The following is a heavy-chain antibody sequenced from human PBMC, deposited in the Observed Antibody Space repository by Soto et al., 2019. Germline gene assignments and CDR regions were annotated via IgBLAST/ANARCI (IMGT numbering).Heavy chain of an antibody. J-gene: IGHJ6*02. D-gene: IGHD2-21*02. V-gene: IGHV4-59*01. CDR2: MYKTGST. CDR3: ARDLWGYCGTDCYPLDV. CDR1: GGSISSSY. Sequence: SETLSLTCTVSGGSISSSYWSWIRQPPGKGLEWIGYMYKTGSTAYNPSLKSRVTISVDTSKNQFYLKVNSVTAADTAVYYCARDLWGYCGTDCYPLDVWGQGTTVTVSS.